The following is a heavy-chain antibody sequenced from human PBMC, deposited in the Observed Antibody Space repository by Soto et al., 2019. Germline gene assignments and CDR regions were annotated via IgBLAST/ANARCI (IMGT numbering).Heavy chain of an antibody. CDR2: IYYSGST. J-gene: IGHJ4*02. CDR1: GVSFSSYY. D-gene: IGHD3-22*01. Sequence: SETLSLTCTVSGVSFSSYYWSWIRQPPGKGLEWIGYIYYSGSTNYNPSLKSRVTISVDTSKNQFSLKLSSVTAADTAVYYCASTRMIVAHFDYWGQGTLVTVSS. V-gene: IGHV4-59*08. CDR3: ASTRMIVAHFDY.